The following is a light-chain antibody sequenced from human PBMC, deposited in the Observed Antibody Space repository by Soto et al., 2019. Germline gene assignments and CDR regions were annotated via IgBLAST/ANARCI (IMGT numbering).Light chain of an antibody. Sequence: EIVMTQSPGTLSLSPGERATISCRASQVIGSRYLAWYHQKSGQAPRLLIYGTSSRATGIPDRFSGSGSGTDFTLTISRLEPEDVATYYCQNYNGAPYTFGPGTKVEIK. V-gene: IGKV3-20*01. CDR3: QNYNGAPYT. CDR2: GTS. CDR1: QVIGSRY. J-gene: IGKJ3*01.